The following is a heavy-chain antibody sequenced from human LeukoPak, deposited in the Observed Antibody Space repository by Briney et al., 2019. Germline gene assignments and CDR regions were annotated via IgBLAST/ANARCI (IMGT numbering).Heavy chain of an antibody. Sequence: GGSLRLSCVVSGFTFSSYTMHWVRQAPGKGLEWVGVILYDGSNKYYADSVKGRFTISRDNAKNSLYLQMNSLRAEDTAVYYCARVQYCSSTSCSFDYWGQGTLVTVSS. CDR3: ARVQYCSSTSCSFDY. D-gene: IGHD2-2*01. CDR1: GFTFSSYT. V-gene: IGHV3-30-3*01. J-gene: IGHJ4*02. CDR2: ILYDGSNK.